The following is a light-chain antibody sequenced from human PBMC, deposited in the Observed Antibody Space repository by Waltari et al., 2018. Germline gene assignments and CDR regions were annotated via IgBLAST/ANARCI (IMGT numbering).Light chain of an antibody. CDR3: SSYTSSSTLVV. Sequence: QSALTRPASVSGSPGQSITISCTGTSGDVGGYNYVSWYQQHPGKAPKLMIYDVSNRPSGVSIRFSGSKSGNTASLTISGLQAEDEADYYCSSYTSSSTLVVFGGGTKLTVL. CDR2: DVS. V-gene: IGLV2-14*03. J-gene: IGLJ2*01. CDR1: SGDVGGYNY.